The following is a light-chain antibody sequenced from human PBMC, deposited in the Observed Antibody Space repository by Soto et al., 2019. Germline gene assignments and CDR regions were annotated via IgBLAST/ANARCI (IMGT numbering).Light chain of an antibody. CDR2: AAS. V-gene: IGKV1-9*01. CDR3: QQLNDYPIT. CDR1: QGISSY. Sequence: DIQLTQSPSFLSASVGDRVTITCRASQGISSYLAWYQQKPGKAPKLLIYAASTLQSGVPSTFSGSGSGTEFTLTISSLQPEDFETYYCQQLNDYPITFGGGTKVEIK. J-gene: IGKJ4*01.